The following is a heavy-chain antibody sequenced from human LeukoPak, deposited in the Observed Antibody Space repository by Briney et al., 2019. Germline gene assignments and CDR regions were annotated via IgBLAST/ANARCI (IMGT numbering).Heavy chain of an antibody. Sequence: GGSLRLSCAASGFTFSSYAMSWVRQAPGKGLEWVSAISGSGGSTYYADSVKGRFTISRDNAKNSLYLQMNSLRVEDTALYFCARDVGYGDYWGQGTLVTVSS. D-gene: IGHD3-16*01. V-gene: IGHV3-23*01. CDR1: GFTFSSYA. J-gene: IGHJ4*02. CDR3: ARDVGYGDY. CDR2: ISGSGGST.